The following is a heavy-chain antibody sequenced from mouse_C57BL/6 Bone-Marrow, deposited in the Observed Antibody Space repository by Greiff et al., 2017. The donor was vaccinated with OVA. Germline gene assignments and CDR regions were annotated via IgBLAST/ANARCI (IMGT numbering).Heavy chain of an antibody. CDR1: GFTFSDYG. J-gene: IGHJ3*01. CDR3: ARSYPFAY. CDR2: ISSGSSTI. V-gene: IGHV5-17*01. Sequence: EVKLLESGGGLVKPGGSLKLSCAASGFTFSDYGMHWVRQAPEKGLEWVAYISSGSSTIYYAGTVKGRFTISRDNAKNTLFLQMTSLRSEDTAMYYCARSYPFAYWGQGTLVTVSA.